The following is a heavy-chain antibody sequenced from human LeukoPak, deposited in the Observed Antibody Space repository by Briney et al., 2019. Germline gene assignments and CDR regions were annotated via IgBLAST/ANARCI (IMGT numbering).Heavy chain of an antibody. J-gene: IGHJ6*02. CDR1: GYTFTSYD. CDR2: MNPNSGNT. V-gene: IGHV1-8*01. CDR3: ARILSMVRGVIPYGMDV. D-gene: IGHD3-10*01. Sequence: ASVKVSCKASGYTFTSYDINWVRQATGQGLEWMGWMNPNSGNTGYAQKFQGRVTMTRNTPISTAYMELSSLRSEDTAVYYCARILSMVRGVIPYGMDVWGQGTTVTVSS.